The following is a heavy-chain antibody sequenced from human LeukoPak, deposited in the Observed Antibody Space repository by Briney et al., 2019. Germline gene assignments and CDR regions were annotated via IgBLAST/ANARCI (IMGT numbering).Heavy chain of an antibody. D-gene: IGHD2-2*01. CDR1: GGSISSYY. J-gene: IGHJ4*02. CDR3: ARVYCSSTTCYGFDY. V-gene: IGHV4-59*01. CDR2: IYYSGNT. Sequence: PSETLSLTCTVSGGSISSYYWSWIRQPPGKGLEWTGYIYYSGNTNYNPSLKSRVTISVDTSKNQFSLKLSSVTAADTAVYYCARVYCSSTTCYGFDYWGQGTLVTVSS.